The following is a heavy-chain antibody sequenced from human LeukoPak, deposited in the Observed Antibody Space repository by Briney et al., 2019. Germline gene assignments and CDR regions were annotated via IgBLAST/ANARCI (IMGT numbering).Heavy chain of an antibody. CDR1: GGSISSSNYY. V-gene: IGHV4-61*02. D-gene: IGHD3-10*01. CDR3: ARGLWFGDENPPYFDY. J-gene: IGHJ4*02. CDR2: IYTSGTT. Sequence: SETLSLTCTVSGGSISSSNYYWSWIRQPAGKGLEWIGRIYTSGTTNYNPSLKSRVTISIDTSENQFSLKLSSVTAADTAVYYCARGLWFGDENPPYFDYWGQGTLVTVSS.